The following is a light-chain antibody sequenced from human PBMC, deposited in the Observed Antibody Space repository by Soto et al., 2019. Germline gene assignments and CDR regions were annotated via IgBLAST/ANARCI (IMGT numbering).Light chain of an antibody. J-gene: IGKJ1*01. CDR2: KVT. CDR1: QSISNR. Sequence: DIQMTQFPSTLSASVGDRVTITCRASQSISNRLAWFQQKSGEAPKILIHKVTSLESGVPSRISGRGSGTEFTLTISSLQPDDCATDYCQQYSTYSWTFSQRTKVEIK. CDR3: QQYSTYSWT. V-gene: IGKV1-5*03.